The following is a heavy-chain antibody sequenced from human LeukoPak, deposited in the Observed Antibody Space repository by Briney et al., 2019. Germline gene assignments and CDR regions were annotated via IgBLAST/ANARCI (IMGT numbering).Heavy chain of an antibody. CDR1: GGTFSSYA. V-gene: IGHV1-69*13. CDR2: IIPIFGTA. Sequence: GASVKVSCKASGGTFSSYAISWVRQAPGQGLEWMGGIIPIFGTANYAQKFQGRVTITADESTSTAYMELSSLRSEDTAVYYCARAAMDYYDSSGYPHYQYYFDYWGQGTLVTVSS. J-gene: IGHJ4*02. D-gene: IGHD3-22*01. CDR3: ARAAMDYYDSSGYPHYQYYFDY.